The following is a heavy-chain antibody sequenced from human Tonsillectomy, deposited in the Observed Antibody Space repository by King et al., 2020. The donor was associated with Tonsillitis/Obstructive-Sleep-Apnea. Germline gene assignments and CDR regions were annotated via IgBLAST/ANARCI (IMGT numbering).Heavy chain of an antibody. CDR3: AKDRYESSVGDVFEI. D-gene: IGHD3-22*01. J-gene: IGHJ3*02. V-gene: IGHV3-9*01. Sequence: VQLVESGGGLVQPGRSLRLSCAASGFTFDDHAMHWVRQAPGKGLEWVSGISWNGDSIGYADSVKGRFTISRDNAKTSLYLQMNSLRAKDTAFYYCAKDRYESSVGDVFEIWGDGAMVTVSS. CDR1: GFTFDDHA. CDR2: ISWNGDSI.